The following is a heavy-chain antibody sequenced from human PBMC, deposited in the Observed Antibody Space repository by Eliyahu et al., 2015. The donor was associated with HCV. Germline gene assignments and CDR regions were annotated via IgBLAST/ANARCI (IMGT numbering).Heavy chain of an antibody. CDR3: ARAARYGRYCSGGSCYRGYFDY. V-gene: IGHV1-46*01. D-gene: IGHD2-15*01. CDR2: INPSGGST. J-gene: IGHJ4*02. Sequence: EWMGIINPSGGSTSYAQKFQGRVTMTRDTSTSTVYMELSSLRSEDTAVYYCARAARYGRYCSGGSCYRGYFDYWGQGTLVTVSS.